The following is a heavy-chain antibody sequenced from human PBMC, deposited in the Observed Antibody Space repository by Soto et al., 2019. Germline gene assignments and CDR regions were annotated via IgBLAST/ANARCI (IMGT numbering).Heavy chain of an antibody. CDR2: INPSGGYT. D-gene: IGHD3-9*01. CDR1: GHSSSSYF. J-gene: IGHJ4*02. V-gene: IGHV1-46*01. Sequence: QVQLVQSGAEVTKPGASVKVSCKASGHSSSSYFMHWVRQAPGQGLEWMGVINPSGGYTSFTQKFQGRVSVTRDTSTNTVYMEFSSLRFEDTAVYYCAREPPMTGLFDYWGQGALVSVSS. CDR3: AREPPMTGLFDY.